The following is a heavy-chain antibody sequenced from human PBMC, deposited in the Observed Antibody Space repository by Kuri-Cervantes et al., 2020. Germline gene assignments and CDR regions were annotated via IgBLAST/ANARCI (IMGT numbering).Heavy chain of an antibody. CDR3: ARVGDFWSGLHDY. D-gene: IGHD3-3*01. V-gene: IGHV4-38-2*02. CDR2: IYHSGSA. Sequence: SETLSLTCTVSGYSISSGYYWGWIRQPPGKGLEWIGNIYHSGSAYYNPSLKSRVTISVDTSKNQFSLKLSSVTAADTAVYYCARVGDFWSGLHDYWGQGTLVTVSS. J-gene: IGHJ4*02. CDR1: GYSISSGYY.